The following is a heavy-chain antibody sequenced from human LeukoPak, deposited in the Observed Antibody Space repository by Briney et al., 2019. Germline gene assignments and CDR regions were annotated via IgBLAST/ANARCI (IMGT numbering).Heavy chain of an antibody. D-gene: IGHD6-19*01. CDR3: ARDRADSSGWFNYWYFAL. Sequence: GGSLRLSCAASGFNVNSNYMNWVRQAPGKGLEWVSAIYSGGSTYYADSVKGRFTISRDNSRNTLYLQMDSLRTEDTAVYYCARDRADSSGWFNYWYFALWGRGTLVTVSS. V-gene: IGHV3-53*01. J-gene: IGHJ2*01. CDR1: GFNVNSNY. CDR2: IYSGGST.